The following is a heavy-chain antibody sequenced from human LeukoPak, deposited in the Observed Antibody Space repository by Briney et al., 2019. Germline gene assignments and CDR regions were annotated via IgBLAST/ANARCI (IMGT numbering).Heavy chain of an antibody. V-gene: IGHV4-38-2*01. D-gene: IGHD4-17*01. Sequence: SETLSLTRAVSGYSISSGYYWGWIRQPPGKGLEWIGSIYHSGSTYYNPSLKSRVTISVDTSKNQFSLKLSSVTAADTAVYYCASYSRYGDGNWFDPWGQGTLVTVSS. CDR2: IYHSGST. CDR1: GYSISSGYY. CDR3: ASYSRYGDGNWFDP. J-gene: IGHJ5*02.